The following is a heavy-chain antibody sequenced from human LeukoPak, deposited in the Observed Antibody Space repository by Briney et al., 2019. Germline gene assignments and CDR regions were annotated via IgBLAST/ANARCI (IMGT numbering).Heavy chain of an antibody. D-gene: IGHD2-15*01. CDR2: IYYSGST. CDR1: GGSISSYY. J-gene: IGHJ6*02. CDR3: ARDTNRRLGGHNYYYYGMDV. V-gene: IGHV4-59*01. Sequence: SETLSLTCTVSGGSISSYYWSWIRQPPGKGLEWIGYIYYSGSTNYNPSLKSRVTISVDTSKNQFSLKLSSVTAADTAVYYCARDTNRRLGGHNYYYYGMDVWGQGTTVTVSS.